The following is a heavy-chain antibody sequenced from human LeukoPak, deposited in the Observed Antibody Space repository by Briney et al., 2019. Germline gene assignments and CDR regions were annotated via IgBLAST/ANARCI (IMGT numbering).Heavy chain of an antibody. CDR1: GYTFTSYG. V-gene: IGHV1-18*01. Sequence: GASVKVSCKASGYTFTSYGISWVRQAPGQGLEWMGWISAYNGNTNYAQKLQGRVTMTTDTSTSTAYMELRSLRSDDTAVYYCARESFCRGGSCSYGMDVWGQGTMVTVSS. D-gene: IGHD2-15*01. J-gene: IGHJ6*02. CDR3: ARESFCRGGSCSYGMDV. CDR2: ISAYNGNT.